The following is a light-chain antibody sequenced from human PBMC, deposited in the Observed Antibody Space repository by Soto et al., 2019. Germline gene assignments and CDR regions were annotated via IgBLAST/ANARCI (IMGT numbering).Light chain of an antibody. V-gene: IGKV3-20*01. J-gene: IGKJ1*01. CDR1: QSFTSTY. Sequence: EIVLTQSPGTLSLSPGERATLSCRASQSFTSTYLAWYQQKPGQAPRLLIFGASSRATGIPDRFSGSGSGTDFTLTISSLEPEDSAVYYCQHYDSAHGTFGQGTKVDIK. CDR2: GAS. CDR3: QHYDSAHGT.